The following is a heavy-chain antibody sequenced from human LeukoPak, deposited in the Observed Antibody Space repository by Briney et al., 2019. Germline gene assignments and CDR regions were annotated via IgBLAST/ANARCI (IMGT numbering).Heavy chain of an antibody. CDR3: AKRLGLTGFDY. J-gene: IGHJ4*02. Sequence: GGSLRLSCAASGFTFSSYWMNWVRQAPGKGLEWVANIKEDGSEIYYVDSVKGRFTISRDNAKNSVYLQMNSLRAEDTAIYFCAKRLGLTGFDYWGQGTLVTVSS. CDR1: GFTFSSYW. D-gene: IGHD3-16*01. CDR2: IKEDGSEI. V-gene: IGHV3-7*03.